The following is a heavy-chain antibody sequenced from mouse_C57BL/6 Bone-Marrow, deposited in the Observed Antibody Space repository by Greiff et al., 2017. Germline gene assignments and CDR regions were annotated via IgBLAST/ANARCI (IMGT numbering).Heavy chain of an antibody. D-gene: IGHD1-1*01. CDR1: GYTFTSYW. J-gene: IGHJ2*01. Sequence: VQLQQSGTVLARPGASVKMSCKTSGYTFTSYWMHWVKQRPGQGLEWIGAIYPGNSDTSYNQKFKGKAKLTAVTSASTAYMELSSLTNEDSAVYYCTRSGFITTVVATFDYYFDYWGQGTTLTVSS. CDR3: TRSGFITTVVATFDYYFDY. V-gene: IGHV1-5*01. CDR2: IYPGNSDT.